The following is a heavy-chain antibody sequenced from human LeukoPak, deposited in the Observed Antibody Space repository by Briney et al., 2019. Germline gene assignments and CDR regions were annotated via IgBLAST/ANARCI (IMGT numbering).Heavy chain of an antibody. CDR1: GGNFVTYY. Sequence: SVKVSCKASGGNFVTYYITWVRQAPGQGLEWMGRVSPALVISYYAQRFQGRLTISADTSTTTAYMELTSLRPEDTAVYYCAVAYDGAEGYFDLWGRGTLVTVPS. V-gene: IGHV1-69*02. J-gene: IGHJ2*01. CDR3: AVAYDGAEGYFDL. D-gene: IGHD3-22*01. CDR2: VSPALVIS.